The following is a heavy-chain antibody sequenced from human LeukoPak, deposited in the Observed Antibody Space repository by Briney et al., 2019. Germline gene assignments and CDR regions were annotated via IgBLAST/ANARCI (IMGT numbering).Heavy chain of an antibody. Sequence: GGALRLSCAASGVTFYDYAMHWGREAPGKGLGWGSDISWNSGSIGYADSVKGPFTISRDNAKNSLYLQMTSLRAEDTALYYCAKVGFGEQIIPYHFDYWARDPWSPSPQ. CDR1: GVTFYDYA. V-gene: IGHV3-9*01. CDR2: ISWNSGSI. J-gene: IGHJ4*02. CDR3: AKVGFGEQIIPYHFDY. D-gene: IGHD3-10*01.